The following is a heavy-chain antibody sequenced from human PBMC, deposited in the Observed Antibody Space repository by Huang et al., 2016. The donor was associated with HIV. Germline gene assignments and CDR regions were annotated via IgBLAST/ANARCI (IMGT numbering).Heavy chain of an antibody. D-gene: IGHD2-15*01. V-gene: IGHV4-61*01. J-gene: IGHJ4*02. CDR3: VRGKCSGGSCYVFDY. Sequence: LVKPSETLSLTCTVSGASISSDRHYWSWIRQTPGKGLEWIGRILYSGRTNYNPSLESRVTITVYTSKNQFSLRLTSVITADTAVYYCVRGKCSGGSCYVFDYWGQGTLVPVSS. CDR1: GASISSDRHY. CDR2: ILYSGRT.